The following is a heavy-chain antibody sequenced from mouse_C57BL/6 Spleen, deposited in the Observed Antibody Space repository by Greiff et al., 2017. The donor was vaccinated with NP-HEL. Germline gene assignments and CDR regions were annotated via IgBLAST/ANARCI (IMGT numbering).Heavy chain of an antibody. Sequence: EVQLQQSGPELVKPGASVKISCKASGYTFTDYYMNWVKQSHGKSLEWIGDINPNNGGTSYNQKFKGKATLTVDKSSSTAYMELRSLTSEDSAVYYCAIYYGYDFDYWGQGTTLTVSS. V-gene: IGHV1-26*01. D-gene: IGHD2-2*01. CDR3: AIYYGYDFDY. CDR1: GYTFTDYY. J-gene: IGHJ2*01. CDR2: INPNNGGT.